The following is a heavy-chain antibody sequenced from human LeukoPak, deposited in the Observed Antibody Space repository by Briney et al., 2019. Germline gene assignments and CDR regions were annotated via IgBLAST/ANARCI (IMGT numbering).Heavy chain of an antibody. J-gene: IGHJ6*02. Sequence: GVSLTLYCAASGFTFYSYERKRPRQAPGKGREWVSYISSSGSTIYYVHSVKGRLTNSRDNAKDSLYLQMNSLRAEDTAVYYCARDQLVQSCATMDVGGQETGDSVSS. D-gene: IGHD6-6*01. CDR3: ARDQLVQSCATMDV. CDR2: ISSSGSTI. V-gene: IGHV3-48*03. CDR1: GFTFYSYE.